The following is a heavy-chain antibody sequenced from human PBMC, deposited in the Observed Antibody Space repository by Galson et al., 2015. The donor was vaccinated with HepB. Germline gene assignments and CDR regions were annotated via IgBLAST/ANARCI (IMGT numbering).Heavy chain of an antibody. J-gene: IGHJ3*02. CDR1: DGSLSGYY. CDR3: ARGGNIVMATANAFDI. D-gene: IGHD2-21*02. Sequence: TLSLTCAVHDGSLSGYYWSWIRQSPGKGLEWIGEINYGRSINYNPSLRSRVTISLDRSNSQFSLRLSSVTAADTAVYYCARGGNIVMATANAFDIWGQGTMVTVSS. CDR2: INYGRSI. V-gene: IGHV4-34*01.